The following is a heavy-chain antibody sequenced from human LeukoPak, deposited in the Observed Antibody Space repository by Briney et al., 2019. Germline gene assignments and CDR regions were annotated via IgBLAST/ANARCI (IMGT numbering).Heavy chain of an antibody. J-gene: IGHJ6*03. CDR1: GGSISSGSYY. CDR3: ARDAPDFSSGYYRFDYYYYYMDV. Sequence: SQTLSLTCTVSGGSISSGSYYWGWIRQPAGKGLEWIGRIYTSGSTNYNPSLKSRVTISVDTSKNQFSLKLSSVTAADTAVYYCARDAPDFSSGYYRFDYYYYYMDVWGKGTTVTVSS. V-gene: IGHV4-61*02. D-gene: IGHD3-3*01. CDR2: IYTSGST.